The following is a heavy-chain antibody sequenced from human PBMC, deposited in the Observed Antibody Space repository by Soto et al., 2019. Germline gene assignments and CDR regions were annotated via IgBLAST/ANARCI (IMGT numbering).Heavy chain of an antibody. CDR2: IWYDGSNN. CDR1: GFTFSSYG. Sequence: QVQLVGSGGGVVQPGRSLRLSSAASGFTFSSYGMHWVRQAPGKGLEWVAIIWYDGSNNYYAESVKGRFTISRDNSKNTLYLQMNSLRAEDTAVYYCARDKAGYNSGWYFYGMDVWGQGTTVTVSS. J-gene: IGHJ6*02. CDR3: ARDKAGYNSGWYFYGMDV. V-gene: IGHV3-33*01. D-gene: IGHD6-19*01.